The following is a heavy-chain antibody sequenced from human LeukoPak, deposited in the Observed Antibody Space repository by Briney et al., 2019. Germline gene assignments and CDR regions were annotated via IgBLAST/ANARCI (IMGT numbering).Heavy chain of an antibody. CDR3: ARGAVVVPAAPPSGGFDP. CDR2: INPHSGGT. V-gene: IGHV1-2*04. J-gene: IGHJ5*02. CDR1: GYTFTGYY. Sequence: GASVKVSCKASGYTFTGYYMHWVRQAPGQGLEWMGWINPHSGGTNYAQKFQGWVTMTRDTSISTAYMELSRLRSDDTAVYYCARGAVVVPAAPPSGGFDPWGQGTLVTVSS. D-gene: IGHD2-2*01.